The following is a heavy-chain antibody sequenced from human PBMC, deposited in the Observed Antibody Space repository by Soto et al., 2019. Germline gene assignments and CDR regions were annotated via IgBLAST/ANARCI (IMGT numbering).Heavy chain of an antibody. CDR1: GGSISSHY. CDR3: ARDGREASGMDV. CDR2: IYYRGST. D-gene: IGHD1-26*01. V-gene: IGHV4-59*11. J-gene: IGHJ6*02. Sequence: PSETLSLTCTVSGGSISSHYWNWVRQAPGKGLEWIGHIYYRGSTSYNPSLRSRSTISVDTSNNQFSLKLNSVTTADTAVYYCARDGREASGMDVWGQGTKVTVSS.